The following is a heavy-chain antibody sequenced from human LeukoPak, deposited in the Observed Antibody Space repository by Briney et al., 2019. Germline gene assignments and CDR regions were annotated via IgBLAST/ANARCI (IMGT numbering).Heavy chain of an antibody. J-gene: IGHJ4*02. D-gene: IGHD5-24*01. CDR2: ISSNGGST. CDR3: ARERDGYNSDY. CDR1: GFTFSNYW. Sequence: GGSLRLSCAASGFTFSNYWMHWVRQAPGKGLEYVSAISSNGGSTYYANSVKGRFTISRDNSKNTLYLQMGSLRAEDMAVYYCARERDGYNSDYWGQGTLVTVSS. V-gene: IGHV3-64*01.